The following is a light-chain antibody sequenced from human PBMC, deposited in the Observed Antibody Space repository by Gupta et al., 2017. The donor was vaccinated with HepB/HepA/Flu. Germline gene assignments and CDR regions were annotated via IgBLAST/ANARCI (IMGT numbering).Light chain of an antibody. CDR1: QGITSY. CDR3: LQINRYPLT. CDR2: AAS. J-gene: IGKJ4*01. V-gene: IGKV1-9*01. Sequence: DIELTQSPSILSASVGDRVTVTCRASQGITSYLAWYQQTSGKAPSLLIYAASTVPSGLPSRISSKGATTDSTPTNSRLPPEDFVNYFYLQINRYPLTFGGGTKVEIK.